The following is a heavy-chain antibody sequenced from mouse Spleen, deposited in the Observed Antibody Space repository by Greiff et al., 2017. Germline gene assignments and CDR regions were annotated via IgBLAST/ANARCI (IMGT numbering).Heavy chain of an antibody. V-gene: IGHV2-4*01. Sequence: QVQLKESGPGLVQPSQSLSITCTVSGFSLTSYGVHWVRQPPGKGLEWLGVIWSGGSTDYNAAFISRLSISKDNSKSQVFFKMNSLQADDTAIYYCAIAGVSWFAYWGQGTLVTVSA. CDR1: GFSLTSYG. J-gene: IGHJ3*01. CDR3: AIAGVSWFAY. CDR2: IWSGGST.